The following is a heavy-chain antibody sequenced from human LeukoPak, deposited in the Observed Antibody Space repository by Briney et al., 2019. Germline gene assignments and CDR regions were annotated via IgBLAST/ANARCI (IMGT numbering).Heavy chain of an antibody. CDR3: ARAPQGPTWLPQDAFDI. Sequence: PGGSLRLSRAASGFTFSSYAMSWVRQAPGKGLEWVSAISGSGGSTYYADSVKGRFTISRDNSRNTLYLQMNSLRAVDTAFYYCARAPQGPTWLPQDAFDIWGQGTMVTVSS. CDR1: GFTFSSYA. CDR2: ISGSGGST. V-gene: IGHV3-23*01. J-gene: IGHJ3*02. D-gene: IGHD5-24*01.